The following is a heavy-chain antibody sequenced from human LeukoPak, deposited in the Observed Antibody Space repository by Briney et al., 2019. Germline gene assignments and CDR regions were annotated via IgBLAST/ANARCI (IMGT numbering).Heavy chain of an antibody. V-gene: IGHV3-7*01. CDR3: ARYGDYEGPY. J-gene: IGHJ4*02. D-gene: IGHD4-17*01. Sequence: GGSLRLSCTASGFTFSSYWMSWVRQAPGKGLEWVANIKPDGSEKFYVDSVKGRFTISRDNARNSLYLQMNSLTGEDTAEYYCARYGDYEGPYWGQGILVTVSS. CDR1: GFTFSSYW. CDR2: IKPDGSEK.